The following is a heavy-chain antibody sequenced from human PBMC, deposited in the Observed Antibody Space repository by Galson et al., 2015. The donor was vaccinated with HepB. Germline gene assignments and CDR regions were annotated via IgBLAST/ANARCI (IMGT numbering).Heavy chain of an antibody. J-gene: IGHJ4*02. CDR2: ISAYDGNT. D-gene: IGHD4-17*01. V-gene: IGHV1-18*01. CDR3: ARETTTVTTPLDY. CDR1: GYSFNTYH. Sequence: SVKVSCKASGYSFNTYHISWVRQAPGQGLEWMGWISAYDGNTNYVEKLQGRVTFTTDTSTATAYMEVRSLRSDDTAVYYCARETTTVTTPLDYWGQGTLLIVSS.